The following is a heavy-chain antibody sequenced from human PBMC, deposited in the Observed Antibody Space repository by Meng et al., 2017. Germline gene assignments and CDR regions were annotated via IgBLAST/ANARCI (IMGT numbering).Heavy chain of an antibody. J-gene: IGHJ4*02. CDR2: IYHSGST. CDR3: ASDSGYSSGQDFGY. V-gene: IGHV4-38-2*01. CDR1: GYSISSGYY. D-gene: IGHD6-19*01. Sequence: GSLRLSCAVSGYSISSGYYWGWIRQPPRKGLEWIGSIYHSGSTYYNPSLKSRVTISVDTSKNQFSLKLSSVTAADTAVYYCASDSGYSSGQDFGYWGQGTLVTVSS.